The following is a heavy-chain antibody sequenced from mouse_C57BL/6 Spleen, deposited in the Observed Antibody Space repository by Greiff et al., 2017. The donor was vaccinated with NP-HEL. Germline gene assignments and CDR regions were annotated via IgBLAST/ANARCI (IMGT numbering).Heavy chain of an antibody. D-gene: IGHD1-1*01. CDR3: ARSGITTVVPFDY. J-gene: IGHJ2*01. V-gene: IGHV1-80*01. Sequence: QVQLKQSGAELVKPGASVKISCKASGYAFSSYWMNWVKQRPGKGLEWIGQIYPGDGDTNYNGKFKGKATLTADKSSSTAYMQLSSLTSEDSAVYFCARSGITTVVPFDYWGQGTTLTVSS. CDR1: GYAFSSYW. CDR2: IYPGDGDT.